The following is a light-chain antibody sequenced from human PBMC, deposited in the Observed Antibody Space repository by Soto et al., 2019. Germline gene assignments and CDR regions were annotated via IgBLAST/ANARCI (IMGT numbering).Light chain of an antibody. J-gene: IGKJ5*01. CDR2: DAH. V-gene: IGKV3-11*01. Sequence: EIVMTQSPATLSVSPGDRGTLSCRASQIIRGLSAWYQQKPGQAPRLLIYDAHNRATGIQPRFSGSRYGTDFTLTISSLEPEDSAVYYCQQRHMWPITFGQGTRLEI. CDR1: QIIRGL. CDR3: QQRHMWPIT.